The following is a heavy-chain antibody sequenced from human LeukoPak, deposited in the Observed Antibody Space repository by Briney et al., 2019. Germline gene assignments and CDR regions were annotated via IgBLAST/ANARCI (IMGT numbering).Heavy chain of an antibody. D-gene: IGHD3-10*01. CDR3: ARDLMRGSYYHDAFDI. CDR2: VNLQGST. Sequence: SETLSLTCGVSGGSISNTNWWTWVRQPPGKGLEWIGEVNLQGSTNYNPSLKSRVTMSVDTSKNQFSLKLSSVTAADTAVYYCARDLMRGSYYHDAFDIWGQGTMVTVSS. CDR1: GGSISNTNW. J-gene: IGHJ3*02. V-gene: IGHV4-4*02.